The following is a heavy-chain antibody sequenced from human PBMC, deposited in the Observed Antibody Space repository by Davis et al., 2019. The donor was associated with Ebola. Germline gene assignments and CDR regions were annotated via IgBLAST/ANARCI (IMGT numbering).Heavy chain of an antibody. CDR1: GGSISSYY. J-gene: IGHJ4*02. CDR3: ARARITMVRGVI. CDR2: IYYSGST. V-gene: IGHV4-59*12. Sequence: SETLSLTCTVSGGSISSYYWSWIRQPPGKGLEWIGYIYYSGSTNYNPSLKSRVTISVDTSKNQFSLKLSSVTAADTAVYYCARARITMVRGVIWSQGTLVTVSS. D-gene: IGHD3-10*01.